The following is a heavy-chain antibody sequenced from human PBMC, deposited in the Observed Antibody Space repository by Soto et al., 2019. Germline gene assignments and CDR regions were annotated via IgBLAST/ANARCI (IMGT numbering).Heavy chain of an antibody. CDR1: GGAFSRYS. V-gene: IGHV1-69*13. J-gene: IGHJ4*02. D-gene: IGHD4-17*01. CDR2: VIPAFNTS. CDR3: ARGDEMTAVTIFEY. Sequence: SVKVSCKASGGAFSRYSISWVRQAPGQGLEWIGGVIPAFNTSNYSRKFQGRVAIFADLSTSTVFMELRSLRSEDTALYYCARGDEMTAVTIFEYWGQGTLVTVSS.